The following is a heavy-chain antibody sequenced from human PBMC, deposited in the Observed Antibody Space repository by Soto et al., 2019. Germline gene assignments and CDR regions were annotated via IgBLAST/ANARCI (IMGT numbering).Heavy chain of an antibody. Sequence: SQTLSLTCAVYGGSFSGYYWSWIRQPPGKGLEWIGEINHSGSTNYNPSLKSRVTISVDTSKNQFSLKLSSVTAADTAVYYCSLAIFGTYYMDVWGKGTTVTVSS. CDR2: INHSGST. CDR1: GGSFSGYY. CDR3: SLAIFGTYYMDV. V-gene: IGHV4-34*01. D-gene: IGHD3-3*01. J-gene: IGHJ6*03.